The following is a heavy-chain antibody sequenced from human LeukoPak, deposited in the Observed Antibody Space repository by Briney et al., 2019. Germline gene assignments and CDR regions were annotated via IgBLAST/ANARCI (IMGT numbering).Heavy chain of an antibody. CDR1: GYTFTSYG. CDR3: ARNGMVAATGGFDY. D-gene: IGHD2-15*01. V-gene: IGHV1-18*01. Sequence: GASVKVSCKASGYTFTSYGISWVRQAPGQGLEWMGWISAYNGNTNYAQKLQGRVTMTTDTSTSTAYMELRSLRSDDTAAYYCARNGMVAATGGFDYWGQGTLVTVSS. CDR2: ISAYNGNT. J-gene: IGHJ4*02.